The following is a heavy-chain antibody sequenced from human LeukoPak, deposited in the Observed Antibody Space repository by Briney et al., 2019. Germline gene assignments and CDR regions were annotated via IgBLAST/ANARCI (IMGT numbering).Heavy chain of an antibody. CDR1: GFTFSNYG. CDR2: ISGSGGST. CDR3: AKDSLRTVPKASFDY. J-gene: IGHJ4*02. D-gene: IGHD2-2*01. V-gene: IGHV3-23*01. Sequence: PGGTLRLSCAASGFTFSNYGMSWVRQAPGKGLEWVSGISGSGGSTYYADSVKGRFTISRDNSKNTLFLQMNSLRAEDRAVYYRAKDSLRTVPKASFDYWGQGTLVTVSS.